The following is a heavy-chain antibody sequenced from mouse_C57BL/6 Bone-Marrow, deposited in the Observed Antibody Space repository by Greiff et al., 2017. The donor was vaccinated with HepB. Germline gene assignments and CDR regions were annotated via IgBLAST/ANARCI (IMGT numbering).Heavy chain of an antibody. D-gene: IGHD2-4*01. V-gene: IGHV5-6*01. J-gene: IGHJ3*01. Sequence: EVKLVESGGDLVKPGGSLKLSCAASGFTFSSYGMSWVRQTPDKRLEWVATISSGGSYTYYPDSVKGRFTISRDNAKNTLYLQMSSLKSEDTAMYYCARHPIYYDYDVWFAYWGQGTLVTVSA. CDR1: GFTFSSYG. CDR3: ARHPIYYDYDVWFAY. CDR2: ISSGGSYT.